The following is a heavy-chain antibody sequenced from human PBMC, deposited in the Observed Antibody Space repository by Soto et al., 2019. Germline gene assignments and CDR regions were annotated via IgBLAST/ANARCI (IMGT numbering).Heavy chain of an antibody. V-gene: IGHV1-3*01. CDR1: GYTFTSYA. CDR3: ARAVAAAGKGTIYYFDY. Sequence: ASVKVSCKASGYTFTSYAMHWVRQAPGQRLEWVGWINAGNGNTKYSQKFQGRVTITRDTSASTAYMELSSLRSEDTAVYYCARAVAAAGKGTIYYFDYWGQGTLVTVSS. CDR2: INAGNGNT. D-gene: IGHD6-13*01. J-gene: IGHJ4*02.